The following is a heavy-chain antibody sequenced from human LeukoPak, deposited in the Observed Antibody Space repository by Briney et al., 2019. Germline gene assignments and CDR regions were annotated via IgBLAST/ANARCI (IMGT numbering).Heavy chain of an antibody. V-gene: IGHV1-69*05. D-gene: IGHD6-13*01. CDR3: ARGRYSSSWYFDY. CDR1: GGTFSSYA. CDR2: IIPIFGTA. J-gene: IGHJ4*02. Sequence: SVKVSCKASGGTFSSYAISWVRQAPGQGLEWMGGIIPIFGTANYAQKFQGRVTITTDESTSTAYMELSSLRSEDAAVYYCARGRYSSSWYFDYWGQGTLVTVSS.